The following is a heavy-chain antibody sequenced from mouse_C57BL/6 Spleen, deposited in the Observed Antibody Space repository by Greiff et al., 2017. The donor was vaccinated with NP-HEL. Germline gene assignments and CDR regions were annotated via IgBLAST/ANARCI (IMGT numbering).Heavy chain of an antibody. D-gene: IGHD1-1*01. J-gene: IGHJ4*01. V-gene: IGHV3-6*01. Sequence: EVQLQESGPGLVKPSPSLSLTCYVTGYSITSGYYWYWIRQFPGNQLEWVGYINYDGSNNYNPYLNNRISITRDTSKNQLFLKLNSVTTEDTSTYDSARDYDCSSGAMDYWGQGTSVTVSS. CDR3: ARDYDCSSGAMDY. CDR1: GYSITSGYY. CDR2: INYDGSN.